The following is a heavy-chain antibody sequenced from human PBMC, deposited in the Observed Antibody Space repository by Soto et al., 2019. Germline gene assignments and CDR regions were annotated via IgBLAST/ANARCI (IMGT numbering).Heavy chain of an antibody. J-gene: IGHJ4*02. D-gene: IGHD2-2*01. CDR1: GYMFPSYH. V-gene: IGHV5-10-1*01. CDR3: ESHAYHGDFDF. Sequence: WEALKISCDASGYMFPSYHISWVRQMPGKGLEWAGKIDPSDSRTMYRPSSRARITISVDKAMNTEYMEWGRLKPSDTATSYCESHAYHGDFDFWGQGTQVTVSS. CDR2: IDPSDSRT.